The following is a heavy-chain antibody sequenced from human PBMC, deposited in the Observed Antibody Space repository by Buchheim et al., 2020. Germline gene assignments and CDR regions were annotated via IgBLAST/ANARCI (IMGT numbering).Heavy chain of an antibody. D-gene: IGHD3-22*01. J-gene: IGHJ4*02. CDR3: CRYDSSGYYPRGFDF. Sequence: EVQLVESGGGLVQPGRSLRVSCTASGFTFSDFAVSWVRQAPGRGLEWVGFIRSKTFGGTTEYAASVEGRFTISRDDSKSIAFLQMNSLKTEDTAVYYCCRYDSSGYYPRGFDFWGLGAL. CDR1: GFTFSDFA. CDR2: IRSKTFGGTT. V-gene: IGHV3-49*04.